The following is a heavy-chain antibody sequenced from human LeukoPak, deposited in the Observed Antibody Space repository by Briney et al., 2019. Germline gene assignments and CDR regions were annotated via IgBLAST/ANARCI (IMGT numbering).Heavy chain of an antibody. D-gene: IGHD4-17*01. V-gene: IGHV1-46*01. CDR3: ARGNFYGDYFDY. CDR2: INPSGGST. CDR1: GYTFTSYY. Sequence: GASVKVSCKASGYTFTSYYMYWVRQAPGQGLEWMGIINPSGGSTNYAQKFQGRVTVTRDTSTSTVYMELSSLRSEDTAVYYCARGNFYGDYFDYWGQGTLITVSS. J-gene: IGHJ4*02.